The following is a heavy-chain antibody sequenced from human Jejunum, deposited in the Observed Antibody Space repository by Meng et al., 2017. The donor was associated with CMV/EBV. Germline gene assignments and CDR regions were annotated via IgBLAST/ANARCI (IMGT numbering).Heavy chain of an antibody. J-gene: IGHJ4*02. Sequence: VSGFSVGISNMNWDGKAQGKGVERVTVNGRGDKTNKADKVKGRIIISRDNSMNTLYLQMDSLRAEDTAVYYCVEGHDSRKVAYWGQGTRVTVSS. CDR3: VEGHDSRKVAY. CDR2: NGRGDKT. V-gene: IGHV3-53*01. D-gene: IGHD3-16*01. CDR1: GFSVGISN.